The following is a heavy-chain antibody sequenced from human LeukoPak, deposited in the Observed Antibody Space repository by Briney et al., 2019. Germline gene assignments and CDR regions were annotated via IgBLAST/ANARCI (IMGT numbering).Heavy chain of an antibody. J-gene: IGHJ4*02. Sequence: ASVKVSCKASGYIFTDYYIHWVRQAPGQGLQWMGWVNPHSGGTNYAQMFHGRVTMTRDTSITTAYMELSRLRSDDTAVYYCARSITMIVVVPGYWGQGTLVTVSS. V-gene: IGHV1-2*02. CDR2: VNPHSGGT. CDR3: ARSITMIVVVPGY. D-gene: IGHD3-22*01. CDR1: GYIFTDYY.